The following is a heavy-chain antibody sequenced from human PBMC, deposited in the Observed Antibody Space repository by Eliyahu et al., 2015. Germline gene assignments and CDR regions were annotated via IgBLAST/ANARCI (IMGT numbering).Heavy chain of an antibody. Sequence: VQLVXSGGGXVQPGGSLXLSCXVSGLTFSAYWMSWFRQXPGKGLEWVASIKKDGSEKYYVDSAKGRSTISRDNAKNSVYLQMNSLRADDTAVYFCARGGMYPGLWGRGTLVTVSS. D-gene: IGHD1-14*01. J-gene: IGHJ4*02. CDR3: ARGGMYPGL. V-gene: IGHV3-7*01. CDR2: IKKDGSEK. CDR1: GLTFSAYW.